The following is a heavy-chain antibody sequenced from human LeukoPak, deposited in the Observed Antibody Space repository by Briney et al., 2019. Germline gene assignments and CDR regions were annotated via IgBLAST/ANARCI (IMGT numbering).Heavy chain of an antibody. CDR2: IYPGDSDT. V-gene: IGHV5-51*01. CDR1: GGTFSSYA. D-gene: IGHD3-3*01. J-gene: IGHJ5*02. Sequence: KVSCKASGGTFSSYAISWVRQMPGKGLEWMGIIYPGDSDTRYSPSFQGQVTISADKSISTAYLQWSSLKASDTAMYYCARTYYDFWSGYFGRFDPWGQGTLVTVSS. CDR3: ARTYYDFWSGYFGRFDP.